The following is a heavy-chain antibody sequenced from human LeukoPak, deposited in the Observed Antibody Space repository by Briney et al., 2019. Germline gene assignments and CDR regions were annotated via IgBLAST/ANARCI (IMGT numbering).Heavy chain of an antibody. V-gene: IGHV4-61*02. D-gene: IGHD1-26*01. CDR2: IYTSGST. CDR1: GGSISSGSYY. CDR3: ARDFVGATKGGIYNWFDP. Sequence: SETLSLTCTVSGGSISSGSYYWSWIRQAAGKGLEWIGRIYTSGSTNYNPSLKSRVTISVDTSKNQFSLKLSSVTAADTAVYYCARDFVGATKGGIYNWFDPWGQGTLVTVSS. J-gene: IGHJ5*02.